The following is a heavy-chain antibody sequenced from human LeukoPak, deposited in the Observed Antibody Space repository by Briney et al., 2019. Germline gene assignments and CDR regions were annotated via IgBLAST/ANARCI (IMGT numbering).Heavy chain of an antibody. V-gene: IGHV4-31*03. J-gene: IGHJ3*02. CDR1: DGSISSGGYY. D-gene: IGHD6-13*01. CDR2: IYYSGST. CDR3: AREQQFRDAFDI. Sequence: PSETLSLTCTVSDGSISSGGYYWSWIRQYPGRGLEWIGYIYYSGSTYYNLSLKSRVTISLETSKNQFSLKLTSVTAADTAVYYCAREQQFRDAFDIWGQGTMVTVSS.